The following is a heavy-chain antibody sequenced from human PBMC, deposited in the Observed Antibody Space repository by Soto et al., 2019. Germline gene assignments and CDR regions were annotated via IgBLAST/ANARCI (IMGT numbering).Heavy chain of an antibody. CDR3: ARFIPGTGSDY. J-gene: IGHJ4*02. CDR2: IYYSGST. CDR1: GGSMSPYY. D-gene: IGHD1-20*01. V-gene: IGHV4-59*06. Sequence: PSETLSLTCTVSGGSMSPYYWSWIRQAPGKGLEWIGYIYYSGSTYYNPSLKSRVTISVDTSKNQFSLKLSSVTAADTAVYYCARFIPGTGSDYWGQGTLVNVSS.